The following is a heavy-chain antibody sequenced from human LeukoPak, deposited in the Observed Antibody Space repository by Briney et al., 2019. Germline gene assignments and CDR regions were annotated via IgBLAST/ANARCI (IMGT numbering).Heavy chain of an antibody. CDR1: GFTVSSNY. CDR2: IYSGGST. D-gene: IGHD2-21*02. J-gene: IGHJ4*02. CDR3: AKEVHIVVVTGTPDFDY. Sequence: PGGSLRLSCAASGFTVSSNYMSWVRQAPGKGLDWVSVIYSGGSTYYADSVKGRFTISRDNSKNTLFLQMNSLRVEDTAVYYCAKEVHIVVVTGTPDFDYWGRGTLVTVSS. V-gene: IGHV3-53*05.